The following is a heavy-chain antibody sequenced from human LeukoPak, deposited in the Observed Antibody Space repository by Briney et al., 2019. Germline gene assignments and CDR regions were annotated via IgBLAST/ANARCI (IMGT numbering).Heavy chain of an antibody. CDR1: GGSISGYY. V-gene: IGHV4-59*01. D-gene: IGHD3-16*01. J-gene: IGHJ4*02. CDR2: IYYSGST. CDR3: ARGRKGEHRDFDN. Sequence: SETLSLTCTVSGGSISGYYCSWIRNPPAPALDWIGYIYYSGSTKYNPSLESRVSISVATSKNQFSLILRSVTAADTAVYYCARGRKGEHRDFDNWGQGTLVTASS.